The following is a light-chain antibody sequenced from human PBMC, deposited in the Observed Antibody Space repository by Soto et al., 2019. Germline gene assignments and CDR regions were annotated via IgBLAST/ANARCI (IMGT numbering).Light chain of an antibody. CDR3: QSFDSSRSGWV. V-gene: IGLV1-40*01. J-gene: IGLJ3*02. Sequence: QSVLTQPPSVSGAPGQRVTISCTGSSSNIGAGYDVHWYQQLPGTAPKLLIYSDNSRPSGVPDRFSGSKSGTSASLAITGLQSEDEADYYCQSFDSSRSGWVFGGGTKVTVL. CDR2: SDN. CDR1: SSNIGAGYD.